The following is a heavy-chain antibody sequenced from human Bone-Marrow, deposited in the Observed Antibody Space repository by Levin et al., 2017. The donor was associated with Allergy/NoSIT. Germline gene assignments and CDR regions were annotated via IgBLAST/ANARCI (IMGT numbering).Heavy chain of an antibody. J-gene: IGHJ4*02. D-gene: IGHD6-25*01. CDR3: ARDRVQRLGGVDY. V-gene: IGHV3-7*01. CDR2: IKQDGSEK. CDR1: GFTFSSYW. Sequence: GESLKISCAASGFTFSSYWMSWVRQAPGKGLEWVANIKQDGSEKYYVDSVKGRFTISRDNAKNSLYLQMNSLRAEDTAVYYCARDRVQRLGGVDYWGQGTLVTVSS.